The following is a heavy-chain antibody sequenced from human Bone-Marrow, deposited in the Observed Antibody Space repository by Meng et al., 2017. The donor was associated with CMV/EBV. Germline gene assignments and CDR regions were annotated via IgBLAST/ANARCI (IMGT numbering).Heavy chain of an antibody. CDR2: INWKGSTT. V-gene: IGHV3-20*04. CDR3: ARGGWGYSYGFDY. Sequence: ESLKNSCDASGFTFDDYGMSWVRQAPGKGLEWVSGINWKGSTTGYADSVKGRFTISRDNVKKSLYLQMNSLRAEDTALYYCARGGWGYSYGFDYWGQGTLVTVSS. D-gene: IGHD5-18*01. J-gene: IGHJ4*02. CDR1: GFTFDDYG.